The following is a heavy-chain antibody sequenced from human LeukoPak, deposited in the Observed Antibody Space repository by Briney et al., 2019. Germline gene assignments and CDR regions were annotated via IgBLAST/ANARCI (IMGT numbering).Heavy chain of an antibody. CDR1: GFTFSSHW. Sequence: PGGSLRLSCAASGFTFSSHWMTWVRQAPGKGLEWVANIMKDGSVILYVDSVKGRFTVSRDNARDSLYLQMNSLRVEDTAVYYCARLYLDSSICDFWGQGTLVTVSS. CDR3: ARLYLDSSICDF. V-gene: IGHV3-7*01. J-gene: IGHJ4*02. D-gene: IGHD2-21*01. CDR2: IMKDGSVI.